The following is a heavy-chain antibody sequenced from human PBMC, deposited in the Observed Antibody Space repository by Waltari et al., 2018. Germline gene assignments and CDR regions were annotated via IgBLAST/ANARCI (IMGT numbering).Heavy chain of an antibody. CDR2: INVSGGGT. V-gene: IGHV3-23*01. CDR1: GVTFSNYA. CDR3: AKAHDFWIGYYVDF. Sequence: EGQRLECGGALVQPGGSLRLSCVASGVTFSNYAIGWVRQAQGRGRGWVSGINVSGGGTDYADSVKGRFTISRANSKNTLYLHMNSLRADATAVYYCAKAHDFWIGYYVDFWGQGTLVTVSS. J-gene: IGHJ4*02. D-gene: IGHD3-3*01.